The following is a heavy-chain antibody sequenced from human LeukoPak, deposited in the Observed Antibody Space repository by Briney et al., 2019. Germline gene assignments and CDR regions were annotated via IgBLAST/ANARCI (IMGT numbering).Heavy chain of an antibody. D-gene: IGHD3-22*01. CDR2: TNHSGST. CDR3: ARRMAYYYDSSGYKDDY. CDR1: GGSFSGYY. Sequence: PSETLSLTCAVYGGSFSGYYWSWIRQPLGKGLEWIGETNHSGSTNYNPSLKSRVTISVDTSKNQFSLKLSSVTAADTAVYYCARRMAYYYDSSGYKDDYWGQGTLVTVSS. J-gene: IGHJ4*02. V-gene: IGHV4-34*01.